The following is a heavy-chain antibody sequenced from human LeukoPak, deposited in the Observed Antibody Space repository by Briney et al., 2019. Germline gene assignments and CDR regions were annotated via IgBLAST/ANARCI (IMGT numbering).Heavy chain of an antibody. CDR2: IYHGGNT. CDR1: GYSISSGYY. Sequence: SETLALTCTVSGYSISSGYYWGWLRQPPGKGLEWIGSIYHGGNTYYNPSLKSRVTISVDTSKNQFSLKLSSVTAADTAVYYCARGGGDFLNPNYMDVWGKGTTVTVSS. D-gene: IGHD2-21*01. V-gene: IGHV4-38-2*02. J-gene: IGHJ6*03. CDR3: ARGGGDFLNPNYMDV.